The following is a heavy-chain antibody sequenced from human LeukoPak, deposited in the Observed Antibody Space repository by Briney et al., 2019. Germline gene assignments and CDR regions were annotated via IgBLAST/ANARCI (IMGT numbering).Heavy chain of an antibody. CDR1: GFTFSDYY. CDR2: ISSSGSII. Sequence: GGSLRLSCAASGFTFSDYYMIWVRQAPGKGLEWVSYISSSGSIIYYADSVKGRFTISRDNAKNSLYLQMNSLRAEDTAVYYCVGGKMWWNSYYYYGMDVWGQGTTVTVS. J-gene: IGHJ6*02. D-gene: IGHD2-21*01. CDR3: VGGKMWWNSYYYYGMDV. V-gene: IGHV3-11*01.